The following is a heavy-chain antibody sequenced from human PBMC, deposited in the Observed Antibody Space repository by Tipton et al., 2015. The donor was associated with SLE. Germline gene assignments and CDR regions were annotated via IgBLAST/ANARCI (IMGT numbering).Heavy chain of an antibody. CDR3: ARVGLITPDAFDI. J-gene: IGHJ3*02. V-gene: IGHV4-4*08. CDR2: IFTTGRT. Sequence: TLSLTCTVSGGAISTFYWSWIRQPPGKGLEWIGYIFTTGRTKYSPSLTSRVTISGDTSKNQVSLRLTSVTAADTAVYYCARVGLITPDAFDIWGQGTLVTVSS. D-gene: IGHD3-16*01. CDR1: GGAISTFY.